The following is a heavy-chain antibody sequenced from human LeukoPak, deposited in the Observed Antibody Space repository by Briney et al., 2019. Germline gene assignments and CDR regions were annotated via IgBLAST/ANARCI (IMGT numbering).Heavy chain of an antibody. CDR3: ARVGYYESSGYYEY. CDR2: INPNSGGT. Sequence: VASVKVSCKASGYTLTDYYMHWVRQAPGQGLEWMGRINPNSGGTNYAQKFQGRVTMTRDTSISTVYMELSRLRSDDTAVYYCARVGYYESSGYYEYWGQGILVTVSS. V-gene: IGHV1-2*06. D-gene: IGHD3-22*01. J-gene: IGHJ4*02. CDR1: GYTLTDYY.